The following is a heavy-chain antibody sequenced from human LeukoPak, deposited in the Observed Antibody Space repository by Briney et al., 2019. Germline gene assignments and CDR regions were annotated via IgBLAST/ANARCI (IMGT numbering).Heavy chain of an antibody. J-gene: IGHJ4*02. CDR2: ISYDGSNK. CDR1: GFTFSSYA. Sequence: GGSLRLSCAASGFTFSSYAMHWVRQAPGKGLEWVAVISYDGSNKYYADSVKGRFTISRDNAKNSLYLQMNSLRAEDTAVYYCASFSGSQLADFDYWGQETLVTVSS. D-gene: IGHD6-6*01. V-gene: IGHV3-30-3*01. CDR3: ASFSGSQLADFDY.